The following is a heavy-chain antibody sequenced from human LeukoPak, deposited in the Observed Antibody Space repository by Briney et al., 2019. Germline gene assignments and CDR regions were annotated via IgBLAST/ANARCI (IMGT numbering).Heavy chain of an antibody. V-gene: IGHV3-30*18. Sequence: PGGSLRLSCAASGFSFSSYNINWVRRAPGKGLEWVAVISYDGSNKYYADSVKGRFTISRDNSKNTLYLQMNSLRAEDTAVYYCAKDFMGIAAAGTEDFDYWGQGTLVTVSS. CDR1: GFSFSSYN. J-gene: IGHJ4*02. CDR3: AKDFMGIAAAGTEDFDY. D-gene: IGHD6-13*01. CDR2: ISYDGSNK.